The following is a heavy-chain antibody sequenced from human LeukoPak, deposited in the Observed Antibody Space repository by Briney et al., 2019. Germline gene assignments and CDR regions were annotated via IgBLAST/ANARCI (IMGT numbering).Heavy chain of an antibody. J-gene: IGHJ4*02. CDR3: ARNCEYGSFRPHYFDY. V-gene: IGHV5-51*01. D-gene: IGHD4-17*01. CDR1: GYSFTSYW. Sequence: GESLKISCKGSGYSFTSYWIGWVREMPGKGLEWMGIINPVDSDTRYSPSFQGQVTISADKSISTAYLQWSSLGASDTAIYYCARNCEYGSFRPHYFDYWGLGTLVTVSS. CDR2: INPVDSDT.